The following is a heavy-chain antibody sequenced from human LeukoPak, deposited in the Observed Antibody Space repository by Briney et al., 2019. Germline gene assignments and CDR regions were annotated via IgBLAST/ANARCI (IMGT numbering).Heavy chain of an antibody. J-gene: IGHJ4*02. CDR2: ISGSGGII. V-gene: IGHV3-23*01. Sequence: GGSLRLSCAGSGFTFSSFGMSWVRQAPGKGLEWVSTISGSGGIIDYADSVKGRFTFPRDNSRNMVYLQMNSLRAEDTAVYYCAKDLPDYGDYIEGYWGQGTLVTVSS. CDR3: AKDLPDYGDYIEGY. CDR1: GFTFSSFG. D-gene: IGHD4-17*01.